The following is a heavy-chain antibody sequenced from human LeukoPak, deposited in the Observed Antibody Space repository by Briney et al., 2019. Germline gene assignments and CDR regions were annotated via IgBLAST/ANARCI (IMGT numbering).Heavy chain of an antibody. CDR1: GYPFTGYY. CDR2: INPNSGFT. J-gene: IGHJ4*02. D-gene: IGHD2-2*01. CDR3: ARLADCSSSSCRSFDY. V-gene: IGHV1-2*02. Sequence: ASVKVSCKASGYPFTGYYLHWVRQAPGQGLEWMGWINPNSGFTNYAQKFQGRATMTRGTSISTAYMELSRLRSDDTAVYYCARLADCSSSSCRSFDYWGQGTLVTVSS.